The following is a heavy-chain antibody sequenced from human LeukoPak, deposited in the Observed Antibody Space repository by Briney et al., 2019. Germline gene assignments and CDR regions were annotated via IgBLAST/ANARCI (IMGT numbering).Heavy chain of an antibody. J-gene: IGHJ3*02. CDR3: ARRYHDAFDI. D-gene: IGHD1-14*01. CDR1: EFTFSSYW. Sequence: PGGSLRLSCAASEFTFSSYWMTWVRQAPGKGLEWVANIKQDGSEKYYVDSVKGRFTISRDNAKKSLYLQMNSLRAGDTAVYYCARRYHDAFDIWGQGTMVTVSS. V-gene: IGHV3-7*05. CDR2: IKQDGSEK.